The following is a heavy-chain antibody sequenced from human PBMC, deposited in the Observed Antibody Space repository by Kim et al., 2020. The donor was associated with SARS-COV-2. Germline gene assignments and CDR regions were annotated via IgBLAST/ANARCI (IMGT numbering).Heavy chain of an antibody. J-gene: IGHJ6*02. CDR1: GGSISSYY. D-gene: IGHD5-12*01. CDR3: ARDRGRYSGYDSYYYYYGMDV. CDR2: IYYSAST. V-gene: IGHV4-59*01. Sequence: SETLSLTCTVSGGSISSYYWSWIRQPPGKGLEWIGYIYYSASTNYNPSLKSRVTISVDTSKNQFSLKLSSVTAADTAVYYCARDRGRYSGYDSYYYYYGMDVWGQGTTVTVSS.